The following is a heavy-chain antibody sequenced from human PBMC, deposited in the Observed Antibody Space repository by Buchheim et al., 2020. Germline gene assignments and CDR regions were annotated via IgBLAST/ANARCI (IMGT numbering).Heavy chain of an antibody. CDR3: AKDKDYDFWSGYHFDY. Sequence: EVQLLESGGGLVQPGGSLRLSCAASGFTFNSYAMSWVRQAPGKGLEWVSAISGRGGSTYYADSVKGRFTISRDNFKNTLYLQMNSLRAEDTAVYYCAKDKDYDFWSGYHFDYWGQGTL. J-gene: IGHJ4*02. CDR1: GFTFNSYA. CDR2: ISGRGGST. D-gene: IGHD3-3*01. V-gene: IGHV3-23*01.